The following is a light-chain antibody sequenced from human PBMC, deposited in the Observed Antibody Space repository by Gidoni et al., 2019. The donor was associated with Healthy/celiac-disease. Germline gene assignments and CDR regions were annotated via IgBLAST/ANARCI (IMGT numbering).Light chain of an antibody. Sequence: QMNKTQSALSASVGDRVTITCRASQSISSYLNWYQQKPGKAPKLLIYAASSLQSGVPSRFSGSGSGTEFTLTISSLQPEDFATYYCQQNYSTPQTFGQGTKVEIK. CDR3: QQNYSTPQT. V-gene: IGKV1-39*01. CDR1: QSISSY. CDR2: AAS. J-gene: IGKJ1*01.